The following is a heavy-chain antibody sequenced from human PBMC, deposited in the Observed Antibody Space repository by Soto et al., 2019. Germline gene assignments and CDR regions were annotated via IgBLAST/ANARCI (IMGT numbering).Heavy chain of an antibody. CDR1: GYTFTNSD. Sequence: VASVKVSCKXSGYTFTNSDINWVRQDPGQGLEWMGWMNPDSGHAAYAQKFQGRVTLTTSTSTSTVYMEMRSLGSEDTAVYYCARRPHCSGGICYYGLDNWGQGTLVTVSS. J-gene: IGHJ4*02. CDR3: ARRPHCSGGICYYGLDN. V-gene: IGHV1-8*01. D-gene: IGHD2-15*01. CDR2: MNPDSGHA.